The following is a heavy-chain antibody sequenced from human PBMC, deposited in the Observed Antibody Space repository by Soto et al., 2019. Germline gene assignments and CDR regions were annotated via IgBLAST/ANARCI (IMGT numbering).Heavy chain of an antibody. CDR1: GGTFSSYT. CDR3: ARESTYYYGSGSGSRTPPPRMDV. Sequence: ASVKVSCKASGGTFSSYTISWVRQAPGQGLEWMGRIIPILGIANYAQKFQGRVTITADKSTSTAYMELSSLRSEDTAVYYCARESTYYYGSGSGSRTPPPRMDVWGKGTTVTVSS. J-gene: IGHJ6*03. V-gene: IGHV1-69*04. D-gene: IGHD3-10*01. CDR2: IIPILGIA.